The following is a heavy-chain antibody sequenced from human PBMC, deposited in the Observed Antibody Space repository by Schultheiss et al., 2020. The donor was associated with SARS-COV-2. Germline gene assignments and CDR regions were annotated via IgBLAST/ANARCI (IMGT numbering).Heavy chain of an antibody. V-gene: IGHV3-30*01. CDR2: ISYDGSNK. Sequence: SLKISCAASGFTFSSYAMHWVRQAPGKGLEWVAVISYDGSNKYYADSVKGRFTISRDNSKNTLYLQMNSLRAEDTAVYYCAREWEGAFDIWGQGTMVTVSS. CDR1: GFTFSSYA. D-gene: IGHD1-26*01. CDR3: AREWEGAFDI. J-gene: IGHJ3*02.